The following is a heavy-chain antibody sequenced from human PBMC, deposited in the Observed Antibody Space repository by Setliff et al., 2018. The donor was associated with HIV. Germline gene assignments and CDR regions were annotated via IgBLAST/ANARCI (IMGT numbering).Heavy chain of an antibody. CDR3: ARRVQGSNWYSRYYYYIDV. Sequence: GASVKVSCKASGYTFTSYGISWVRQAPGQGLEWMGWISAYNGNTNYAQKLQGRVTMTTDTSTRTAYMELRSLRSEDTAVYYCARRVQGSNWYSRYYYYIDVWGKGTTVTVTS. CDR2: ISAYNGNT. D-gene: IGHD6-13*01. J-gene: IGHJ6*03. V-gene: IGHV1-18*01. CDR1: GYTFTSYG.